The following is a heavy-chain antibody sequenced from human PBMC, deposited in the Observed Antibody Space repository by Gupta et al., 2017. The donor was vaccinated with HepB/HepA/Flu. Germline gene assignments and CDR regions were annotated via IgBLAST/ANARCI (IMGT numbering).Heavy chain of an antibody. V-gene: IGHV4-59*01. J-gene: IGHJ6*02. CDR2: IFATGNT. D-gene: IGHD2-2*02. CDR1: GDSIISYY. CDR3: ASASLYNGMDV. Sequence: QVQLQESGPGLVNPSETLSLTCTVSGDSIISYYWTWIRRPPGKGLEWLGYIFATGNTNYNPSLKSRVTISVDTSKNQISLKMNSVTAADTAVYYCASASLYNGMDVWGQGTTVTVSS.